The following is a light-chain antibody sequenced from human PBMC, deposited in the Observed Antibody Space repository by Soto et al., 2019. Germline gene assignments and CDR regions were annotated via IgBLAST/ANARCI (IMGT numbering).Light chain of an antibody. Sequence: DVQMTQSPSYLSASVGDRVTITCRASQGISSWLAWYQHKPGKAPKLLIFAASVLQGGVPSRFSGVGSGTDFALTFYGLQPEDFATYYCQQTKTLPSPLGQGTRLYI. V-gene: IGKV1D-12*01. J-gene: IGKJ5*01. CDR1: QGISSW. CDR2: AAS. CDR3: QQTKTLPSP.